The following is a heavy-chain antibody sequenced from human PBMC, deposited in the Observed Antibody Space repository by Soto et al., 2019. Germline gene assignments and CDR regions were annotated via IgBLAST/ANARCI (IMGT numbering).Heavy chain of an antibody. CDR3: ARVDILTVYGFMDV. V-gene: IGHV4-30-4*01. Sequence: PSETLSLTCTVSGDSISSGANYWSWIRQPPGKGLEWIGYIYYSGSTYYNPTLKSRVTISVDRSKNLFSLKLSSVTAADTAVYYCARVDILTVYGFMDVWGQGTTVTVSS. CDR1: GDSISSGANY. CDR2: IYYSGST. D-gene: IGHD3-9*01. J-gene: IGHJ6*02.